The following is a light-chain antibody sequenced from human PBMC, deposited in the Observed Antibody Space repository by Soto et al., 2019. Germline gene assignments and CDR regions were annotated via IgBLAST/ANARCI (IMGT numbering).Light chain of an antibody. CDR1: QSISSW. J-gene: IGKJ1*01. V-gene: IGKV1-5*01. CDR3: QHYNSYSEA. CDR2: DTF. Sequence: DIQMTQSPSSLSASVGDRVSITCRASQSISSWLAWYQQKPGKAPKLLMFDTFSLESGVPSRFSGSRSGTEFTLTISSLQPDDFATYHCQHYNSYSEAFGQGTKVDIK.